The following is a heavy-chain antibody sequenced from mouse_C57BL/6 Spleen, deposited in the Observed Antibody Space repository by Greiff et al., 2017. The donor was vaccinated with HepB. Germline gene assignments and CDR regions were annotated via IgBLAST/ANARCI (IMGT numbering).Heavy chain of an antibody. J-gene: IGHJ1*03. Sequence: VHLVESGPELVKPGASVKISCKASGYAFSSSWMNWVKQRPGKGLEWIGRIYPGDGDTNYNGKFKGKATLTADKSSSTAYMQLSSLTSEDSAVYFCAREGGNGGYFDVWGTGTTVTVSS. CDR2: IYPGDGDT. CDR3: AREGGNGGYFDV. CDR1: GYAFSSSW. V-gene: IGHV1-82*01.